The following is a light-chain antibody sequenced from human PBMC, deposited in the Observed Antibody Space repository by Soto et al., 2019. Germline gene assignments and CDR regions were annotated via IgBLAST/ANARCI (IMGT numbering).Light chain of an antibody. CDR3: QQSYSTPIT. CDR1: QSISSY. J-gene: IGKJ5*01. Sequence: DIQMTQSPSSLSASVGDRVTITCLASQSISSYLNWYQQKPGKAPNLLIYAASSLQSGVPSRFSGSGSGTDFTLTINSLHPEDFATYYCQQSYSTPITFGQGTRLEIK. V-gene: IGKV1-39*01. CDR2: AAS.